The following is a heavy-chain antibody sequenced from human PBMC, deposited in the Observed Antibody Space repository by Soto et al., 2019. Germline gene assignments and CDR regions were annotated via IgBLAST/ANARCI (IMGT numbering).Heavy chain of an antibody. Sequence: QVQLQESGPGLVKPSGTLSLTCAVSGGSISSSNWWTWVRQPPGKGLEWIGEIYRRGSTNYNPSLMGRVDLSVDTSKSHYSLRLNSVTAADTAVYYCARWVAAAGAVFDCWGQGTLVTVSS. CDR2: IYRRGST. CDR3: ARWVAAAGAVFDC. J-gene: IGHJ4*02. V-gene: IGHV4-4*02. CDR1: GGSISSSNW. D-gene: IGHD6-13*01.